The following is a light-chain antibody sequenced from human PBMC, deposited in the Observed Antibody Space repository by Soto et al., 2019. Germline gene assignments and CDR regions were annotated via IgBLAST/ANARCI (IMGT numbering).Light chain of an antibody. CDR2: GAS. J-gene: IGKJ5*01. CDR1: QSVSSN. Sequence: EIVMTQSPATLSLSPGERATLSCRASQSVSSNLAWYQQKPGQTPRLLIYGASTRATGIPARFSGSGSGTEFTLTISYLQSEDFAAYYCQQYNNWPPITFGQGTRLEIK. V-gene: IGKV3-15*01. CDR3: QQYNNWPPIT.